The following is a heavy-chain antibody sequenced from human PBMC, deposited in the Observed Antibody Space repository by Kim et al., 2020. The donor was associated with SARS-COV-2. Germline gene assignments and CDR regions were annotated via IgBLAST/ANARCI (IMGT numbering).Heavy chain of an antibody. D-gene: IGHD3-3*01. Sequence: GGSLRLSCAASGFTFSSYGMHWVRQAPGKGLEWVAVISYDGSNKYYADSVKGRFTISRDNSKNTLYLQMNSLRAEDTAVYYCAKGERREGLLRIEYFQH. J-gene: IGHJ1*01. V-gene: IGHV3-30*18. CDR2: ISYDGSNK. CDR1: GFTFSSYG. CDR3: AKGERREGLLRIEYFQH.